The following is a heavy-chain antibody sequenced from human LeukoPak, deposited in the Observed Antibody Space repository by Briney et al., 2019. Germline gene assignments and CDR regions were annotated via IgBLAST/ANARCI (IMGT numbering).Heavy chain of an antibody. CDR1: GYTFTAFF. J-gene: IGHJ4*02. Sequence: GASVKVSCKTSGYTFTAFFIHWVRQAPGQGLEWMGWLNPNSGGTNYAQKFQGRVTMTRDTSISTAYMGLSRLRSDDTAVYFCARVGAAYQDSNYWGQGTLVTVSS. V-gene: IGHV1-2*02. CDR2: LNPNSGGT. D-gene: IGHD1-26*01. CDR3: ARVGAAYQDSNY.